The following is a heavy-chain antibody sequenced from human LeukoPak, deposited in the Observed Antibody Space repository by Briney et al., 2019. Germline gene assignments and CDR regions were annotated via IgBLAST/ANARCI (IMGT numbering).Heavy chain of an antibody. Sequence: ASVKVSCKASGYTFTSYGISWVRQAPGQGLEWMGWISAYNGNTDYAQSLQGRVTMTIDTSTSTVYMELRSLRSDDTAVYYCARDVGRSYDLDYGGQGTLVTVPS. J-gene: IGHJ4*02. V-gene: IGHV1-18*01. CDR1: GYTFTSYG. CDR3: ARDVGRSYDLDY. D-gene: IGHD3-16*01. CDR2: ISAYNGNT.